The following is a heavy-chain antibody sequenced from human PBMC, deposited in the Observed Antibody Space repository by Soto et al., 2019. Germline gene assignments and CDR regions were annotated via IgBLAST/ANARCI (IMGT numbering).Heavy chain of an antibody. Sequence: QVQLVESGGGVVQHGRSLRLSCAASGFTFSSSGMHWVRQAPGKGLEWVAVTSYDGSSGYYADSVRGRFTISRDNSKNTLYLQMNSLRAEDTAVYYCAKSPPAVAGYFDYWGQGTLVTVSS. CDR3: AKSPPAVAGYFDY. D-gene: IGHD6-19*01. V-gene: IGHV3-30*18. CDR1: GFTFSSSG. J-gene: IGHJ4*02. CDR2: TSYDGSSG.